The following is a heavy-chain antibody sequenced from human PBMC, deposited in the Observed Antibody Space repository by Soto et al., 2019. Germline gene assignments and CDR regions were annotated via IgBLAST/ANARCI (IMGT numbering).Heavy chain of an antibody. V-gene: IGHV3-21*06. CDR1: GFAFITYN. CDR2: ISTSGTYV. CDR3: ATIGDRDGFYL. D-gene: IGHD4-17*01. J-gene: IGHJ3*01. Sequence: EVQLVESGGGLVKPGESLRLSCAASGFAFITYNMKWVRQAPGKGLEWVSSISTSGTYVFYAGSVRGRFTIFTDDAKHSLHLQMNSLRAEDTALYYCATIGDRDGFYLWGQGTAVTVSA.